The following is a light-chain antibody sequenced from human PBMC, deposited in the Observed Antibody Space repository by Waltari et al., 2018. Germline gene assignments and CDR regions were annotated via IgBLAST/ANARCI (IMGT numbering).Light chain of an antibody. CDR3: QQSYSTPPYS. V-gene: IGKV1-39*01. CDR2: AAS. Sequence: DIQMTQSPSSLSASVGDRVTITCRASQSISSYLNWYQQKPGKAPKLLIYAASSLQSGVPSSCRGSGSGTDFTLTISSLQPEDFATYYLQQSYSTPPYSFGQGTKMEIK. J-gene: IGKJ2*03. CDR1: QSISSY.